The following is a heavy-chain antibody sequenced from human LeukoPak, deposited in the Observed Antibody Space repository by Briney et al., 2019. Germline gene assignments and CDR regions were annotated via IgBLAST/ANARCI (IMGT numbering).Heavy chain of an antibody. D-gene: IGHD6-19*01. Sequence: ASVKVSCKASGYTFTNYYMHWVRQAPGQGLEWMGIINPSGGSTSFAQKFQGRVTMTRDTSTSTVYMELSSLRSEDTAVYYCARDVGPSQSSGCYYFDSWAREPWSPSPQ. V-gene: IGHV1-46*01. CDR1: GYTFTNYY. J-gene: IGHJ4*02. CDR2: INPSGGST. CDR3: ARDVGPSQSSGCYYFDS.